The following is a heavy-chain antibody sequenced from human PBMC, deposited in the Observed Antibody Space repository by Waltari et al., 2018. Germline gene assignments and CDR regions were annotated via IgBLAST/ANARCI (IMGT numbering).Heavy chain of an antibody. V-gene: IGHV4-39*07. D-gene: IGHD2-15*01. Sequence: QLQLQESGPGLVKPSETLSLTCTVSGGSISSSSYYWGWIRQPPGKGLEWIGSIYYSGSTYYNPSLKSRVTISEDTSKNQFSLKLSSVTAADTAVYYCARAFGGVVAASPFDYWGQGTLVTVSS. CDR3: ARAFGGVVAASPFDY. CDR2: IYYSGST. J-gene: IGHJ4*02. CDR1: GGSISSSSYY.